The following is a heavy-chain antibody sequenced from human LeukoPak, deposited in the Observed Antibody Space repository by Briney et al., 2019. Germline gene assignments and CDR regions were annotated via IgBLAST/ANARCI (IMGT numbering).Heavy chain of an antibody. V-gene: IGHV4-59*01. CDR1: GGSISSYY. D-gene: IGHD3-22*01. J-gene: IGHJ3*02. CDR3: ARSTMIQRADAFDI. Sequence: SETLSLTCTVSGGSISSYYWSWIRQPPGRGLEWIGYIYYSGSTNYNPSLKSRVTISVDTSKNQFSLKLSSVTAADTAVYYCARSTMIQRADAFDIWGQGTMVTVSS. CDR2: IYYSGST.